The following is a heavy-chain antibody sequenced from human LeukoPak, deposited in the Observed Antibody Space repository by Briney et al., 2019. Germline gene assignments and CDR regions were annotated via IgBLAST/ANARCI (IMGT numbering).Heavy chain of an antibody. CDR3: AKDRGSYIYGSGRYSNAGHFDY. V-gene: IGHV3-30*18. CDR2: ISYDGSDK. D-gene: IGHD3-10*01. Sequence: GGPLRLSCAASGFTFSSYGMHWVRQAPGKGLEWVAVISYDGSDKYYADSVKGRFTISRDNSKNTLYLQMNSLRAEDTAVYYCAKDRGSYIYGSGRYSNAGHFDYWGQGTLVTVSS. CDR1: GFTFSSYG. J-gene: IGHJ4*02.